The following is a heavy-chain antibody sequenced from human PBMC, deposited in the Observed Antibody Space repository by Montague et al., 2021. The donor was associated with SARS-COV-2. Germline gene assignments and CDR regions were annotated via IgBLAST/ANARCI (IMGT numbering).Heavy chain of an antibody. CDR1: GASVRSGNSY. J-gene: IGHJ4*02. D-gene: IGHD3-10*01. CDR3: ARGMIRGVTTPFDY. V-gene: IGHV4-61*01. Sequence: SETLSLTYTVSGASVRSGNSYWNWIRQPPGKGLEWIGYISYSGSTNYSPSLKSRVTISVDTSKNQLSLRLSSVTAADTAVYFCARGMIRGVTTPFDYWGQGSQVTVSS. CDR2: ISYSGST.